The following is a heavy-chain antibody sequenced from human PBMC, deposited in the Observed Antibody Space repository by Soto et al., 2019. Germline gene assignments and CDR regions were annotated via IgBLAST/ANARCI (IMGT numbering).Heavy chain of an antibody. CDR3: ARGESSWFSDV. CDR2: IIPMIETP. D-gene: IGHD6-19*01. Sequence: QVQLVQSGAEVKKPGSSVMVSCKASGGTFSSFAISWVRQVPGQGLEWMGGIIPMIETPNYAQKFQGRLTITADESTNIAYMDLSSLRSEDTAVYFCARGESSWFSDVWGQGTTVIVS. J-gene: IGHJ6*02. V-gene: IGHV1-69*01. CDR1: GGTFSSFA.